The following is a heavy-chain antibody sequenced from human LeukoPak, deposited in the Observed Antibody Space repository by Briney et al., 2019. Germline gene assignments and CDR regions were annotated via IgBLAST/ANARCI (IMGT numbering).Heavy chain of an antibody. J-gene: IGHJ5*02. Sequence: ASVKVSCKASGYTFTSHYMHWVRQAPGQGLEWVGYINPNGGGTTYAQKFQGRVTMTRDTPTSTVYMELSSPRSEDTAVYYCARDSGYSSSWYATWGQGTLVTVSS. CDR2: INPNGGGT. CDR1: GYTFTSHY. CDR3: ARDSGYSSSWYAT. D-gene: IGHD6-13*01. V-gene: IGHV1-46*01.